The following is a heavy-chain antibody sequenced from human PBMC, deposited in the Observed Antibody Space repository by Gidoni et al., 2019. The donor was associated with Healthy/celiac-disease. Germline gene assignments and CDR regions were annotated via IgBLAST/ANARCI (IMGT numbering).Heavy chain of an antibody. J-gene: IGHJ4*02. Sequence: QITLKESGPTLVKPTQTLTLTCTFSGFSLSTSGVGVGWIRQPPGKALEWLALIYWDDDKRYSPSLKSRLTITKDTSKNQVVLTMTNMDPVDTATYYCAHRGRDYPARNWNDYGYWGQGTLVTVSS. CDR3: AHRGRDYPARNWNDYGY. CDR2: IYWDDDK. D-gene: IGHD1-20*01. V-gene: IGHV2-5*02. CDR1: GFSLSTSGVG.